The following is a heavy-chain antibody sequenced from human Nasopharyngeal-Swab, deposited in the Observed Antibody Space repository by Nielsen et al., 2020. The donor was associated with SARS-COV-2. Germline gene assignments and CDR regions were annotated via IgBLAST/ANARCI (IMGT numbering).Heavy chain of an antibody. V-gene: IGHV3-23*01. CDR2: ISGSGDST. CDR3: ARDRDTAMVAYYYYYGMDV. CDR1: GFSFSNYA. J-gene: IGHJ6*02. D-gene: IGHD5-18*01. Sequence: GGSLRLSCAASGFSFSNYAMSWVRQAPGKGLEWVSGISGSGDSTYYADSVKGRFTISRDNSKNMLYLQMNSLRAEDTAVYYCARDRDTAMVAYYYYYGMDVWGQGTTVTVSS.